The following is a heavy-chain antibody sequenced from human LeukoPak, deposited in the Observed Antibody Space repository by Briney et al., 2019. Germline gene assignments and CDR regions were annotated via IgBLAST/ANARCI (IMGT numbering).Heavy chain of an antibody. CDR3: ARARYCSGGSCYWFDP. CDR2: ISYDGSNK. D-gene: IGHD2-15*01. CDR1: GFTFSSYG. Sequence: WGSLRLSCAASGFTFSSYGMHWVRQAPGKGLEWVAVISYDGSNKYYADSVKGRFTISRDNSKNTLYLQMNSLRAEDTAVYYCARARYCSGGSCYWFDPWGQGTLVTVSS. V-gene: IGHV3-30*19. J-gene: IGHJ5*02.